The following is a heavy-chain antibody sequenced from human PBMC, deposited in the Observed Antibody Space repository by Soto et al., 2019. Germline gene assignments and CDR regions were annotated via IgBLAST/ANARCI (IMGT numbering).Heavy chain of an antibody. D-gene: IGHD6-19*01. CDR1: GFTFSSYS. CDR2: ISSSSSYI. CDR3: ARQSSGWFPD. V-gene: IGHV3-21*01. Sequence: EVQLVESGGGLVKPGGSLRLSCAASGFTFSSYSMNWVRQAPGKGLEWVSSISSSSSYIYYADSVKGRFTISRDNAKNSLSLQMNSLRAEDTAVYYCARQSSGWFPDWGQGTLVTVSS. J-gene: IGHJ4*02.